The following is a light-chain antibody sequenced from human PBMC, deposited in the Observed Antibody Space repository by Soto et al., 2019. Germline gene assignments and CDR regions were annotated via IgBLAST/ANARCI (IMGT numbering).Light chain of an antibody. CDR2: LNSDGSH. V-gene: IGLV4-69*01. Sequence: QPVLTQSPSASASLGASVKLTCTLSSGHSSYAIAWHQQQPEKGPRYLMKLNSDGSHSKGDGIPDRFSGSSSGAERYLTISSLQSEDEADYYCQTWCTGSWVFGGGTKVTVL. CDR1: SGHSSYA. CDR3: QTWCTGSWV. J-gene: IGLJ3*02.